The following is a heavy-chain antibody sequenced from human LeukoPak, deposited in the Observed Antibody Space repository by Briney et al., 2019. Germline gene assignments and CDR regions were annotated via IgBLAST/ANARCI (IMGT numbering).Heavy chain of an antibody. D-gene: IGHD3-10*01. V-gene: IGHV5-51*01. CDR1: GYSFTSYW. CDR3: ARRPGDHLTNFDY. J-gene: IGHJ4*02. CDR2: IYPGDSDT. Sequence: GESLKISCRGSGYSFTSYWIGWVRQMPGKGLEWMGVIYPGDSDTRYSPSFQGQVTISADKSISTAYLQWSSLKASDTAMYYCARRPGDHLTNFDYWGQGTLVTVSS.